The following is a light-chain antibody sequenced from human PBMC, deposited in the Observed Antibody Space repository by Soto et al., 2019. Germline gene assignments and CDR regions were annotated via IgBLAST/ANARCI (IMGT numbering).Light chain of an antibody. Sequence: EIVMTQSPATLSVSPGETATLSCRASQSVSSSLAWYQEKPGRAPRLLIHDSSTRAAGIPARISGSGSGTDFTLTISSLQSEDFAIYYFQQYDDWPITFGQGTRLEIK. J-gene: IGKJ5*01. CDR3: QQYDDWPIT. CDR1: QSVSSS. CDR2: DSS. V-gene: IGKV3-15*01.